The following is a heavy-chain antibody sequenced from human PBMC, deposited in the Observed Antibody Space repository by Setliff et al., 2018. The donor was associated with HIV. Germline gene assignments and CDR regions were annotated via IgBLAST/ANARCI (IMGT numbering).Heavy chain of an antibody. J-gene: IGHJ3*01. CDR2: IKQDGSEK. CDR1: GFTFSDYW. V-gene: IGHV3-7*03. Sequence: SCAASGFTFSDYWMSWVRQAPGKGLEWVANIKQDGSEKNSVDPYVDSVKGRLSISRDNAKNSLFLQLSSLRAEDTAVYYCARVWRRDGNNRMAFDVWGQGTMVTVSS. D-gene: IGHD1-1*01. CDR3: ARVWRRDGNNRMAFDV.